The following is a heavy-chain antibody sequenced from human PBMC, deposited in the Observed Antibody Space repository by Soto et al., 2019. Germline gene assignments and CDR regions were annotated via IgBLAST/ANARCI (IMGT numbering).Heavy chain of an antibody. CDR2: AYSGGAT. CDR1: GFSVSRNY. CDR3: ARVPGRL. J-gene: IGHJ4*02. D-gene: IGHD3-10*01. V-gene: IGHV3-53*02. Sequence: QLEETGGGLIQPGTSLTLSCAASGFSVSRNYMTWVRQAPGKGLEWVSFAYSGGATFYAESVKGRFILSRDDSQNTMYLQMNNLRAEDTAVYYCARVPGRLWGRGTLVTVAS.